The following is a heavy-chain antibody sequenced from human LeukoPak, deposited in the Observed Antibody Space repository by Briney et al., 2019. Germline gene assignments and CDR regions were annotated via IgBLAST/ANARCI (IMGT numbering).Heavy chain of an antibody. J-gene: IGHJ6*02. D-gene: IGHD1-26*01. V-gene: IGHV3-53*01. CDR2: IYSGGST. Sequence: GGSLRLSCAASGFTVSSNYMSWVRQAPGKGLEWVSVIYSGGSTYYADSVKGRFTISRDNSKNTLYLQMNSLRAEDTAVYYCARVATYYYYGMDVWGQGTTVTVSS. CDR3: ARVATYYYYGMDV. CDR1: GFTVSSNY.